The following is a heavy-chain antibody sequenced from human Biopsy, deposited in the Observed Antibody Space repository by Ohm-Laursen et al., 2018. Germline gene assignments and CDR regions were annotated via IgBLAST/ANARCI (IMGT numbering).Heavy chain of an antibody. CDR2: VYHSGTT. J-gene: IGHJ4*02. CDR3: ARLTGDPSY. D-gene: IGHD7-27*01. Sequence: SDTLSLTCTVSGGSISSGSNYWAWIRQPPGKGLEWIGSVYHSGTTYYSPSLKSRVTISVDTSKNQFSLKVISVTAADTAVYYCARLTGDPSYWGQGILVTVSS. CDR1: GGSISSGSNY. V-gene: IGHV4-39*07.